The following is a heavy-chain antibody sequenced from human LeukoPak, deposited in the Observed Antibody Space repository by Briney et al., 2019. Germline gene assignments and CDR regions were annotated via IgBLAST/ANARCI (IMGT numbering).Heavy chain of an antibody. CDR1: GFTFSSYS. J-gene: IGHJ4*02. CDR2: ISDSSSYI. CDR3: ARGGTGADFDY. Sequence: GGSLRLSCAASGFTFSSYSMNWVRQAPGKGLGWVSSISDSSSYIYYPDSVKGRFTISRDNAKNSLYLQMNSLRAEDTAVYFCARGGTGADFDYWGQETLVTVSS. V-gene: IGHV3-21*01. D-gene: IGHD3/OR15-3a*01.